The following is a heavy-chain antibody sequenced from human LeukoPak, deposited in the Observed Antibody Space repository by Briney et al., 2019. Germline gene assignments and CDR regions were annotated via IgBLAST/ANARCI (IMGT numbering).Heavy chain of an antibody. J-gene: IGHJ3*02. CDR2: IYYSGST. CDR3: ARVGGITMIVVLITDAFDI. V-gene: IGHV4-39*07. Sequence: TSETLSLTCTVSGGSISSSSYYWDWIRQPPGKGLEWIASIYYSGSTYYNPSLKSRVTISVDTSKNQFSLKLRSVTAADTAVYYCARVGGITMIVVLITDAFDIWGQGTMVTVSS. CDR1: GGSISSSSYY. D-gene: IGHD3-22*01.